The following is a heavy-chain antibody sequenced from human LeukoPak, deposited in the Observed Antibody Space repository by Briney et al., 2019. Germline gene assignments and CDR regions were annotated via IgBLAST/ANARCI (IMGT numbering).Heavy chain of an antibody. V-gene: IGHV4-59*01. D-gene: IGHD5/OR15-5a*01. J-gene: IGHJ4*02. CDR3: ARGLGTSTYFDC. CDR1: GGSISSYY. Sequence: SETLSLTCTVSGGSISSYYWSWIRQPPGKGLEWIGYIYYSGSTNYNPSLKSRVTISVDTSKNQFSLKPSSVTAADTAVYYCARGLGTSTYFDCWGQGTLVTVSS. CDR2: IYYSGST.